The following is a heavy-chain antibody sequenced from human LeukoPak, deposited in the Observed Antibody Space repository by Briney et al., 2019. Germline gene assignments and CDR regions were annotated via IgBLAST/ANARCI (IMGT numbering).Heavy chain of an antibody. CDR2: ILYDGSNK. Sequence: GGSLRLSCAASGFSFSSYATHWVRQAPGRGLEWVAVILYDGSNKYYADSVTGRFTISRDNSKNTLYLQMNSLRAEDTAVYYCARDQVTNMPLAYWGQGTLVTVSS. D-gene: IGHD4-17*01. CDR1: GFSFSSYA. CDR3: ARDQVTNMPLAY. J-gene: IGHJ4*02. V-gene: IGHV3-30*04.